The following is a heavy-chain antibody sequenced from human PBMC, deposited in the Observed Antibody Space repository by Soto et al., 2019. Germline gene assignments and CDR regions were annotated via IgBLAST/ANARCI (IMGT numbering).Heavy chain of an antibody. D-gene: IGHD6-6*01. Sequence: GRLQRLPYAACGFNFRSYGMHWVRQAPGKGLEWVAVISYDGSNKYYADSVKGRFTISRDNSKNTLYLQMNGLRAEDTAVYYCAQDTVRGSQRLEYFDYWGQGTLVTVSS. V-gene: IGHV3-30*18. CDR3: AQDTVRGSQRLEYFDY. CDR2: ISYDGSNK. J-gene: IGHJ4*02. CDR1: GFNFRSYG.